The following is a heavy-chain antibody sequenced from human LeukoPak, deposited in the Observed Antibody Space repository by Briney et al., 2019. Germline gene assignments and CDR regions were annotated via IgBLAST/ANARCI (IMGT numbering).Heavy chain of an antibody. D-gene: IGHD5-12*01. CDR3: ARQGGYSGYDIDY. J-gene: IGHJ4*02. V-gene: IGHV4-59*08. Sequence: SETLSLTCTVSGGSLSSYYWSWIRQPPGKGLEGIGYIYYSGSTNYNPSLKSRVTISVDTSKNQFSLKLSSVTAADTAVYYCARQGGYSGYDIDYWGQGTLVTVSS. CDR2: IYYSGST. CDR1: GGSLSSYY.